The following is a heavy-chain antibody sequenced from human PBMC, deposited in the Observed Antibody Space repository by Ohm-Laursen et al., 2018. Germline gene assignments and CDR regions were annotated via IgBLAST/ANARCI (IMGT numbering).Heavy chain of an antibody. CDR1: GGSLRHYY. D-gene: IGHD1-7*01. V-gene: IGHV4-59*01. CDR2: VYYNGDA. Sequence: PGTLSLTCIVSGGSLRHYYWTWVRQPPGKGLEWIGFVYYNGDASYSPSLTGRVSFSVDLAKNQISLELRSVTAADTAVYYCAKGGTTVWLDPWGQGTPVIVSS. J-gene: IGHJ5*02. CDR3: AKGGTTVWLDP.